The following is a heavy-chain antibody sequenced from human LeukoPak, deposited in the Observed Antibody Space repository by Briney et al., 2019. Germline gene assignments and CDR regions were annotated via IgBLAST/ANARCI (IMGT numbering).Heavy chain of an antibody. V-gene: IGHV4-59*12. CDR2: IFYSGST. CDR3: AKGRRAPLLGTITKSWIDY. J-gene: IGHJ4*02. D-gene: IGHD1-7*01. CDR1: GFTFSSYE. Sequence: GSLRLSCAASGFTFSSYEMNWVRQPPGKALEWIGNIFYSGSTYYSPSLKSRVTISLDTSRNQFSLKLNSVTAADTAVYYCAKGRRAPLLGTITKSWIDYWGQGTLVTVSS.